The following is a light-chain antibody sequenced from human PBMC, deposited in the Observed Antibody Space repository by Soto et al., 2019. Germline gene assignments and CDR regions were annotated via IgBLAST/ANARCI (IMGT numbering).Light chain of an antibody. Sequence: AIQMTQSPSSLSASVGDRVTITCRASQGIRSDLGWYQQRPGEAPKLLIYGTSSLQSGVPSRFSGSGSGTDFTLTISSLQPEDFATYYCLQDYDYPRTFGQGTKLDIK. V-gene: IGKV1-6*01. CDR2: GTS. J-gene: IGKJ1*01. CDR3: LQDYDYPRT. CDR1: QGIRSD.